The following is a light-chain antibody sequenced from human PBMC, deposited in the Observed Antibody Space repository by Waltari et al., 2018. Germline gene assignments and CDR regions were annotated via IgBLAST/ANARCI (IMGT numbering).Light chain of an antibody. V-gene: IGKV3-11*01. CDR3: QQRSNWPPMYT. J-gene: IGKJ2*01. CDR2: DAS. Sequence: EIVLTQSPATLSLSPGERATLSCRASRSVSSYLAWYQQEPGQAPRRLIYDASNRATGIPARFSGSGSGTDFTLTISSLEPEDFAVYYCQQRSNWPPMYTFGQGTKLEIK. CDR1: RSVSSY.